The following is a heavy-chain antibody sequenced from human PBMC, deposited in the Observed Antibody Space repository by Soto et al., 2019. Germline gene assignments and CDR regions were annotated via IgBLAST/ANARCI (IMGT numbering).Heavy chain of an antibody. CDR3: AKDTGPN. CDR1: GGSISGGGFS. CDR2: ILHTGGT. Sequence: PSETLSLTCAVSGGSISGGGFSWSWIRQPPGKGLEWIGYILHTGGTQYNPSLKSRVSMSVDKSKNQFSLHLTSVTAADTAVYYCAKDTGPNWGQGTLVTVSS. V-gene: IGHV4-30-2*01. J-gene: IGHJ4*02.